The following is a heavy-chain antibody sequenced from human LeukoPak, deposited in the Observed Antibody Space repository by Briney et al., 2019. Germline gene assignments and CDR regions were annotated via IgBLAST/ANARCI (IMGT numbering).Heavy chain of an antibody. Sequence: SETLSLTCTVSGGSISSYYWSWIRQPPGKGLEWIGYIYYSGSTNYNPSLKSRVTISVDTSKNQFSLKLSSVTAADTAVYYCARDRSGSYVANAFDIWGQGTMVTVSS. J-gene: IGHJ3*02. CDR3: ARDRSGSYVANAFDI. CDR2: IYYSGST. V-gene: IGHV4-59*01. D-gene: IGHD1-26*01. CDR1: GGSISSYY.